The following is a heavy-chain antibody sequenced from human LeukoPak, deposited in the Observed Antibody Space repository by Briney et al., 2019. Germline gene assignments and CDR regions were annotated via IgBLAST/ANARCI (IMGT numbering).Heavy chain of an antibody. CDR2: IYYSGGT. Sequence: SGTLSLTCTVSGGSISGYFWSWIRQPPGKGLEWIGYIYYSGGTDYNPSLKSRVTISVDTSKNQFSLQLSSVTAADTAVYYCARHERNGGYYDYWGQGTLVTVSS. V-gene: IGHV4-59*08. J-gene: IGHJ4*02. D-gene: IGHD3-22*01. CDR1: GGSISGYF. CDR3: ARHERNGGYYDY.